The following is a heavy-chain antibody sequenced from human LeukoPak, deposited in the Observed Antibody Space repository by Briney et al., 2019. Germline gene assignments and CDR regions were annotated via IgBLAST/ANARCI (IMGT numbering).Heavy chain of an antibody. CDR3: TAPDFLDY. J-gene: IGHJ4*02. CDR2: ISGGTT. V-gene: IGHV3-38-3*01. CDR1: GLTVRSNE. D-gene: IGHD1-14*01. Sequence: PGGSLRLSCAASGLTVRSNEMSWVRQAPGKGLEWVSSISGGTTYSADSTKGRLTMSRDISKNTLHLQMNSLKTEDTAVYYCTAPDFLDYWGQGTLVTVSS.